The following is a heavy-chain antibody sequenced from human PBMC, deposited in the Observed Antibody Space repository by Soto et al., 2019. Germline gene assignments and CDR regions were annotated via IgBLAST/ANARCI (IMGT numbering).Heavy chain of an antibody. CDR1: GGSFSSYA. V-gene: IGHV1-69*13. D-gene: IGHD5-12*01. CDR3: ARVRDGYNLRWFDP. Sequence: SVKVSCKGSGGSFSSYAISWVRQAPGQGLEWMGGIIPIFGTANYAQKFQGRVTITADESTSTANMELSSLRSEDTDVYYCARVRDGYNLRWFDPWGQGTLVTVSS. J-gene: IGHJ5*02. CDR2: IIPIFGTA.